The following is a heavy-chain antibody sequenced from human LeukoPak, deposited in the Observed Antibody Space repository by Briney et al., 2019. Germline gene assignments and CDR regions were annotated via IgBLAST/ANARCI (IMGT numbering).Heavy chain of an antibody. Sequence: PSETLSLTCTVSGXSISSGGYYWSWIRQHPGKGLEWIGYIYYSGSTYYDPSLKSRVTISVDTSKNQFSLKLSSVTAADTAVYYCARDGYNSGYWGQGTLVTVSS. CDR2: IYYSGST. CDR1: GXSISSGGYY. CDR3: ARDGYNSGY. D-gene: IGHD5-24*01. V-gene: IGHV4-31*03. J-gene: IGHJ4*02.